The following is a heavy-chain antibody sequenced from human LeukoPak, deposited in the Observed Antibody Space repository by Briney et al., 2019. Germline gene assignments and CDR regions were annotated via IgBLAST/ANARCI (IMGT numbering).Heavy chain of an antibody. V-gene: IGHV4-59*11. D-gene: IGHD3-22*01. CDR3: ARTYYYDSSGRDAFDI. CDR2: IHYSGST. CDR1: GGSISSHY. J-gene: IGHJ3*02. Sequence: PSETLSLTCTVSGGSISSHYWSWIRQPPGKGLEWIGYIHYSGSTNYNPSLKSRVTISVDTSKNQFSLKLSSVTAADTAVYHCARTYYYDSSGRDAFDIWGQGTMVTVSS.